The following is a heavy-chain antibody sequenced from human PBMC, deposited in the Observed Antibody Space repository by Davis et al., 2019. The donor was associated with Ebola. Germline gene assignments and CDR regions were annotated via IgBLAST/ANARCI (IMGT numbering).Heavy chain of an antibody. D-gene: IGHD2-2*01. CDR2: IYYSGST. Sequence: PSETLSLTCTVSGGSISSYYWSWIRQPPGKGLEWIGYIYYSGSTNYNPSLKSRVTISVDTSKNQFSLKLSSVTAADTAVYYCARDRCSSTSCYSPLGWFDPWGQGTLVTVSS. CDR3: ARDRCSSTSCYSPLGWFDP. CDR1: GGSISSYY. V-gene: IGHV4-59*12. J-gene: IGHJ5*02.